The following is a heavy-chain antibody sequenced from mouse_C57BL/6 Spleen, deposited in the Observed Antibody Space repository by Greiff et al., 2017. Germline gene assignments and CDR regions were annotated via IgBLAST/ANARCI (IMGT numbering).Heavy chain of an antibody. CDR3: ARSGIDYGYVAWFAY. Sequence: QVQLKQSGAELAKPGASVKLSCTASGYTFTSYWMHWVKQRPGQGLEWIGYINPSSGYTKYNQKFKDKATLTADKSSSTAYMQLSSLTYEDSAVYYRARSGIDYGYVAWFAYWGQGTLVTVSA. CDR1: GYTFTSYW. J-gene: IGHJ3*01. D-gene: IGHD2-2*01. CDR2: INPSSGYT. V-gene: IGHV1-7*01.